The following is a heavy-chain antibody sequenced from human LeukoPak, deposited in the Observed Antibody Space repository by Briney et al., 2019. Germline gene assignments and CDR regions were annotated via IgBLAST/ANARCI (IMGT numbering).Heavy chain of an antibody. D-gene: IGHD3-22*01. CDR2: ISASGP. Sequence: PGGSLRLSCAASGFTLSSYAMTWVHQAPGKGLEWVSTISASGPYYADAVRGRFTISRDNSRNTLSLQMDSLRAEDTAVYYCAKDHESDGYPCLDHWGLGTLVTVSS. CDR1: GFTLSSYA. J-gene: IGHJ4*02. V-gene: IGHV3-23*01. CDR3: AKDHESDGYPCLDH.